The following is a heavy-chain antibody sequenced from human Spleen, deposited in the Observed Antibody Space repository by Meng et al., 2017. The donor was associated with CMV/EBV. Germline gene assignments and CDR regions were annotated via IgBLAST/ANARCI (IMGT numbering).Heavy chain of an antibody. CDR3: ARDRRGPDDSSTWDYGMDV. CDR2: INPNSGDT. D-gene: IGHD6-13*01. J-gene: IGHJ6*02. Sequence: ASVKVSCKASTYTFTGYYMHWVRQAPGQGLEWMGWINPNSGDTNYAQKFQGRVIMNRDTSISTAYMELNRLRPDDTAVYYCARDRRGPDDSSTWDYGMDVWGQGTTVTVSS. CDR1: TYTFTGYY. V-gene: IGHV1-2*02.